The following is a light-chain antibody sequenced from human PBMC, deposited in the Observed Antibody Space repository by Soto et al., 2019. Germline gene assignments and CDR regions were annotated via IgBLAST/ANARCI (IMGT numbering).Light chain of an antibody. V-gene: IGKV1-13*02. J-gene: IGKJ5*01. CDR2: DAS. Sequence: AIQLTQSPSSLSASVGDTVTITCRASQGISSALAWYQQKPGKPPQFLIYDASTLESGVPSRFSGSGSGTDFTLTISSLQPEDFATYYCQQFNSYPITFGQGTRLEIK. CDR3: QQFNSYPIT. CDR1: QGISSA.